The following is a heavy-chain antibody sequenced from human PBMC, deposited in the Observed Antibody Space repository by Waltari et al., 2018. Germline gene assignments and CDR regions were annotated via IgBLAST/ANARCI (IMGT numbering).Heavy chain of an antibody. CDR3: ARVSGIAAAVDY. V-gene: IGHV4-34*01. D-gene: IGHD6-13*01. CDR1: GGSFSGYY. Sequence: QVQLQQWGAGLLKPSETLSLTCAVYGGSFSGYYWSWIRQPPGKGLEWIGEINHSGSTNYNPSLKSRVTISVDTSKNQFSLKLSSVTAADTALYYCARVSGIAAAVDYWGQGTLVTVSS. CDR2: INHSGST. J-gene: IGHJ4*02.